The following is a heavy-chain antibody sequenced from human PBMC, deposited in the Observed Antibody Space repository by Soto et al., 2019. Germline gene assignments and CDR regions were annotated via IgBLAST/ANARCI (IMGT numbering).Heavy chain of an antibody. CDR3: VKDESINWYSGHFRH. V-gene: IGHV3-9*01. CDR2: INWNSGSI. Sequence: EVQLVESGGGLVQPGRSLRLSCAASGFTFDDYAMHWVLQVPGKGLEWVSGINWNSGSIGYGDSVKGRFAISRDNAKNSLHLQMNSLSAEDPAFYYCVKDESINWYSGHFRHWGQGTLVTVSS. CDR1: GFTFDDYA. D-gene: IGHD6-13*01. J-gene: IGHJ1*01.